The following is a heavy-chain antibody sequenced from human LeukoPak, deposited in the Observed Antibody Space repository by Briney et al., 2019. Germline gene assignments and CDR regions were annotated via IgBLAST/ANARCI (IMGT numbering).Heavy chain of an antibody. Sequence: PGGSLRLSCAASGFTFSIYWMHWVRHAPGKGLVWVSRIDSDGSSTNYADSVKGRFTISRDNAKNTLYLQMNSLRAEDTAVYYCTRDPVDTYGGYWGQGTLVKVSS. CDR3: TRDPVDTYGGY. V-gene: IGHV3-74*01. CDR1: GFTFSIYW. J-gene: IGHJ4*02. CDR2: IDSDGSST. D-gene: IGHD5-18*01.